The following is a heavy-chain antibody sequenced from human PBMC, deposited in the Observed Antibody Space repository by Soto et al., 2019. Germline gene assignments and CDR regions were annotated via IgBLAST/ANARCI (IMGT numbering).Heavy chain of an antibody. CDR1: HFAFNIDA. J-gene: IGHJ6*02. CDR2: MSGRGSSI. V-gene: IGHV3-23*01. CDR3: ARDNWNGAYYGLDV. D-gene: IGHD1-20*01. Sequence: EAQLLESGGGLVQPGESLTLSCVASHFAFNIDAMTWVRQAPGKGLEWVSRMSGRGSSIYYADSVKGRFTITRDKSKKTLYMQMNSLRAEDTAVYLCARDNWNGAYYGLDVWGQGTTVTVS.